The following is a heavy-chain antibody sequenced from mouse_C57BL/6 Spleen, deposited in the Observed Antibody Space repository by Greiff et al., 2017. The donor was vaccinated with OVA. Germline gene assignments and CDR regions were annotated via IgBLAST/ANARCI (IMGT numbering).Heavy chain of an antibody. CDR2: INPNNGGT. CDR3: ARDWYYGSSYVWFAY. CDR1: GYTFTDYN. J-gene: IGHJ3*01. Sequence: EVQLQQSGPELVKPGASVKIPCKASGYTFTDYNMDWVKQSHGKSLEWIGDINPNNGGTIYNQKFKGKATLTVDKSSSTAYMELRSLTSEDTAVYYCARDWYYGSSYVWFAYWGQGTLVTVSA. V-gene: IGHV1-18*01. D-gene: IGHD1-1*01.